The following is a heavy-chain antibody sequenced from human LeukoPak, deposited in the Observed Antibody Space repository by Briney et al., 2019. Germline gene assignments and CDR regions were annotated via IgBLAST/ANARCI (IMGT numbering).Heavy chain of an antibody. V-gene: IGHV4-39*01. CDR1: GGSISSGDYY. J-gene: IGHJ6*03. CDR2: IYYSGST. CDR3: DGVDYYYYMDV. D-gene: IGHD2-15*01. Sequence: PSQTLSLTCTVSGGSISSGDYYWSWIRQPPGKGLEWIGSIYYSGSTYYNPSLKSRVTISVDTSKNQFSLKLSSVTAADTAVYYCDGVDYYYYMDVWGKGTTVTVSS.